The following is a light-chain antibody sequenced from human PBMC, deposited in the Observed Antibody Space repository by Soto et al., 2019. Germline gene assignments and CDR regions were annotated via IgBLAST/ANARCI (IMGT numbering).Light chain of an antibody. CDR3: QPRSNWPRT. Sequence: EIVWTQSPATLSLSPGERATLSCRASQSVSSDLAWYQQKPGQAPRLLIYDASNRATGIPARFSGSGSGTDFTLTISSLEPEDFAVYYCQPRSNWPRTFGQGNKVEI. CDR2: DAS. CDR1: QSVSSD. V-gene: IGKV3-11*01. J-gene: IGKJ1*01.